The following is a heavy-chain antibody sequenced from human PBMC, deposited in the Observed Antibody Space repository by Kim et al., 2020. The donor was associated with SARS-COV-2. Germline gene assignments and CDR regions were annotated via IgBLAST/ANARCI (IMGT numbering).Heavy chain of an antibody. Sequence: KGRFTISRDNAKNSLYLQMNSLRAEDTAVYYCARDIVPTMPYYYYGMDVWGQGTTVTVSS. J-gene: IGHJ6*02. V-gene: IGHV3-11*06. D-gene: IGHD5-12*01. CDR3: ARDIVPTMPYYYYGMDV.